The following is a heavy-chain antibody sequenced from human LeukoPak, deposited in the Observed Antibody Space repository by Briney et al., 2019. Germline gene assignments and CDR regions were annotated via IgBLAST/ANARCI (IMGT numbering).Heavy chain of an antibody. CDR2: ISPNSGGT. CDR1: GYTFTGYY. J-gene: IGHJ5*02. Sequence: ASVKVSCKASGYTFTGYYIHWVRQAPGQGLEWMGWISPNSGGTKYAQNFQGRVTMTRDTSISTAYMELNRLRSDDTAVYYCERGDCSTISCPFDPWGQGTLVTVSS. D-gene: IGHD2-2*01. CDR3: ERGDCSTISCPFDP. V-gene: IGHV1-2*02.